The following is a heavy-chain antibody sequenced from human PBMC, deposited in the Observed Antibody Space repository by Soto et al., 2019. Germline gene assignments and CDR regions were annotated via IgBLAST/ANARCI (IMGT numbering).Heavy chain of an antibody. J-gene: IGHJ5*02. V-gene: IGHV1-69*06. CDR3: ARDAPGIAVAGAFNWFDP. Sequence: SVEVSSEASGGTFSSYAITWVRQAPGQGVEWMGGIIPIFGTANYAQKFQGRVTITADKSTSTAYMELSSLRSEDTAVYYCARDAPGIAVAGAFNWFDPWGQGTLVTVSS. CDR1: GGTFSSYA. CDR2: IIPIFGTA. D-gene: IGHD6-19*01.